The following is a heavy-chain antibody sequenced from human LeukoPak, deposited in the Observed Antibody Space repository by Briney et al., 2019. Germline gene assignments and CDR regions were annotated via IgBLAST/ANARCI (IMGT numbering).Heavy chain of an antibody. V-gene: IGHV1-18*04. Sequence: ASVKVSCKASGYTFTGYYMHWVRQAPGQGLELMGWISAYNGNTNYAQKLQGRVTITTDTSTSTAYMELRSLRSDDTAVYYCARDRGGYCSSTSCARGDYWGQGTLVTVSS. D-gene: IGHD2-2*01. J-gene: IGHJ4*02. CDR2: ISAYNGNT. CDR1: GYTFTGYY. CDR3: ARDRGGYCSSTSCARGDY.